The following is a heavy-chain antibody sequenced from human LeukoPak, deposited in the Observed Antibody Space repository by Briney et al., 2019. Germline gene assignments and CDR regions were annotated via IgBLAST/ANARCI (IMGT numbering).Heavy chain of an antibody. CDR1: GRSFSGYY. CDR2: INHSGST. Sequence: PSETLSLTCAVYGRSFSGYYWSWIRQPPGKGLEWSGEINHSGSTNYNPSLKSRVTISVDTSKNQFSLKLSSVTAADTAVYYCARGLTYYYGSGSSRPADHWGQGTLVTVSS. V-gene: IGHV4-34*01. D-gene: IGHD3-10*01. CDR3: ARGLTYYYGSGSSRPADH. J-gene: IGHJ4*02.